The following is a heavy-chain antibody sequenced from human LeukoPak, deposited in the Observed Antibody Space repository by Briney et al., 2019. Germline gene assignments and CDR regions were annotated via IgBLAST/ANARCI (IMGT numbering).Heavy chain of an antibody. CDR3: ARVPFWSGYYPFDY. Sequence: SETLSLTCTVSGGSISSYYWSWIRQPAGKGLEWIGRIYTSGSTNYNPSLKSRVTMSVDTSKNQFSLKLSSVTAADTAVYYCARVPFWSGYYPFDYWGQGTLVTVSS. J-gene: IGHJ4*02. CDR1: GGSISSYY. CDR2: IYTSGST. D-gene: IGHD3-3*01. V-gene: IGHV4-4*07.